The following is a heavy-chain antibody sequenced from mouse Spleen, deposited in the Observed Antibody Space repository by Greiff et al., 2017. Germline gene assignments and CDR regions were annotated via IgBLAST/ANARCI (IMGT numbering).Heavy chain of an antibody. D-gene: IGHD1-1*01. CDR2: INPSNGGT. J-gene: IGHJ2*01. Sequence: VQLQQSGTELVKPGASVKLSCKASGYNFTSYWMHWVKQRPGQGLEWIGNINPSNGGTNYNEKFKSKATLTVDKSSSTAYMQLRSLTSEDSAVYYCATYYYGSSFDYWGQGNTRTVSS. V-gene: IGHV1-53*01. CDR3: ATYYYGSSFDY. CDR1: GYNFTSYW.